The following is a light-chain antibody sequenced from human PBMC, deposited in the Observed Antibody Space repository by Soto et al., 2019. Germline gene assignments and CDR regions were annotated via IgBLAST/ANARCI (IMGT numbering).Light chain of an antibody. CDR2: DDR. CDR3: QVWDTNSDHSV. CDR1: NIASKS. Sequence: SYELTQAPSVSVAPGRTAKITCGGNNIASKSVHWYQQKPGQAPVLVVYDDRDRPSGIPERFSGSNFGNTATLTITRVEAGDEADYYCQVWDTNSDHSVFGTGTKLTVL. J-gene: IGLJ1*01. V-gene: IGLV3-21*02.